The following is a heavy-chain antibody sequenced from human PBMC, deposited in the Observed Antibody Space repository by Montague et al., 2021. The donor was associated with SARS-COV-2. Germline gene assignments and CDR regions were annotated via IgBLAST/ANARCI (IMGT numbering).Heavy chain of an antibody. V-gene: IGHV3-21*01. Sequence: SLRLSCAASGFSFSAYTMNWVRQAPGKGLEWLSSITNGRSPIYYADSLQGRFSISRDNAKNSLFLQMSSLTAEDTAVYYCTRVVVLRDGFDSWGQGTLVTVSS. CDR1: GFSFSAYT. CDR2: ITNGRSPI. D-gene: IGHD3-16*01. J-gene: IGHJ4*02. CDR3: TRVVVLRDGFDS.